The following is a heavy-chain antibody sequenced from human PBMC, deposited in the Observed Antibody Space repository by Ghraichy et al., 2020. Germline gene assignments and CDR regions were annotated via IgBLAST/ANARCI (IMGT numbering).Heavy chain of an antibody. CDR1: GFTFDDYA. Sequence: GGSLRLSCAASGFTFDDYAMHWVRQAPGKGLEWVSGITWNSGSIGYADSVKGRFTISRDNAKNSLYLQMNSLRAEDTALYYCAKATYYYDSSGYGVYFDYWGQGTLVTVSS. D-gene: IGHD3-22*01. J-gene: IGHJ4*02. CDR3: AKATYYYDSSGYGVYFDY. V-gene: IGHV3-9*01. CDR2: ITWNSGSI.